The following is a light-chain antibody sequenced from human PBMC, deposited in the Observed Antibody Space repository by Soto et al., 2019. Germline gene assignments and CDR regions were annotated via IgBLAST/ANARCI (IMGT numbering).Light chain of an antibody. CDR1: SSDVGGYHL. Sequence: QSVLTQFASVSGSPGQSITISCTGTSSDVGGYHLVSWYQQHPDKAPKLIIFGVSKRPSGVSNRFSGSKSGNTASLTISGLQAEDEADYYCCSYAGGNTWVVFGGGTKVTVL. CDR2: GVS. V-gene: IGLV2-23*02. J-gene: IGLJ2*01. CDR3: CSYAGGNTWVV.